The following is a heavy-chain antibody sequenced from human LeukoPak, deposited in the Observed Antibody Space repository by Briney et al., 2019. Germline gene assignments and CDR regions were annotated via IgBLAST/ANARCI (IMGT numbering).Heavy chain of an antibody. CDR3: ARGNGYNSLFSY. CDR1: GYSISSGYY. V-gene: IGHV4-38-2*02. CDR2: IYHSGST. J-gene: IGHJ4*02. Sequence: SETLSLTCTFSGYSISSGYYWGWIRQPPGKGLEWIGSIYHSGSTYYNPSLKSRVTISVDTSKNQFSLKLSSVTAADTAVYYCARGNGYNSLFSYWGQGTLVTVSS. D-gene: IGHD5-24*01.